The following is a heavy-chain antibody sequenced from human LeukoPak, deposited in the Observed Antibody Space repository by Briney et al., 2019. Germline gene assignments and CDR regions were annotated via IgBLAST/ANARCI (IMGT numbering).Heavy chain of an antibody. Sequence: GESLKISCKGSGYSFTSYWISWVRQMPGKGLEWMGIIYPGDSDTRYSPSFQGQVTISADKSISTAYLQWSSLKASDTAMYYCARLSGYCSGGSCYSNNWFDPWGQGTLVTVSS. V-gene: IGHV5-51*01. CDR3: ARLSGYCSGGSCYSNNWFDP. J-gene: IGHJ5*02. CDR2: IYPGDSDT. D-gene: IGHD2-15*01. CDR1: GYSFTSYW.